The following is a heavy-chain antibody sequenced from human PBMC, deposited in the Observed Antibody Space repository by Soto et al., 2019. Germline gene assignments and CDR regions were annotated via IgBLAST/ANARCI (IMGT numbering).Heavy chain of an antibody. Sequence: GGSLRLSCAASGFTFSSYAMSWVRQAPGKGLEWVSAISGSGGSTYYADSVKGRFTISRDNSKNTLYPQMNSLRAEDTAVYYCAKDLVEDSTRQWGFDYWGQGTLVTVSS. CDR1: GFTFSSYA. CDR3: AKDLVEDSTRQWGFDY. CDR2: ISGSGGST. D-gene: IGHD2-2*01. V-gene: IGHV3-23*01. J-gene: IGHJ4*02.